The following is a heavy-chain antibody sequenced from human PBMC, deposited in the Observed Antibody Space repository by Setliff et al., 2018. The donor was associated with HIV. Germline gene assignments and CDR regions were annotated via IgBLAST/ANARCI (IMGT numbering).Heavy chain of an antibody. Sequence: SETLSLTCTVSGDSISSGSYFWIWIRQPAGKGLEWIGHISTTGSTNYNPSLKSRVIMSVDTSRNQFSLKLSSVTAADTAVYYCAPRHHKYGFLWGQGTLVTVSS. J-gene: IGHJ4*02. CDR2: ISTTGST. V-gene: IGHV4-61*09. D-gene: IGHD3-10*01. CDR1: GDSISSGSYF. CDR3: APRHHKYGFL.